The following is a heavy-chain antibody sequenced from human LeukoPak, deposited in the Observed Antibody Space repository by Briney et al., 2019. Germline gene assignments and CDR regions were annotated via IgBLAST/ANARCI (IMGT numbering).Heavy chain of an antibody. J-gene: IGHJ4*02. CDR3: SRRSSVWELDY. CDR2: IRSKANSYAT. D-gene: IGHD6-19*01. CDR1: GVTFSGSA. Sequence: GGSLRLSCAASGVTFSGSAMHWVRQASGKGLEWVGRIRSKANSYATAYSASVKGRLTISRDDSKNTAYLRLNSLRTEVTAVYCCSRRSSVWELDYWGQGPLVTVSS. V-gene: IGHV3-73*01.